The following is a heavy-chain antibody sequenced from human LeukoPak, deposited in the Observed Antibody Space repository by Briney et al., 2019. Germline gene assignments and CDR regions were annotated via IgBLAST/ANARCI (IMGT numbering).Heavy chain of an antibody. CDR1: GYTFTSYY. J-gene: IGHJ4*02. V-gene: IGHV1-46*01. CDR3: ARDSRYDILTGTDYFDY. CDR2: INPSGGST. Sequence: GASVKVSCKASGYTFTSYYMHWVRQAPGQGLEWMGIINPSGGSTSYAQKFQGRVTMTRDTSTSTVYMELSSLRSDDTAVYYCARDSRYDILTGTDYFDYWGQGTLVTVSS. D-gene: IGHD3-9*01.